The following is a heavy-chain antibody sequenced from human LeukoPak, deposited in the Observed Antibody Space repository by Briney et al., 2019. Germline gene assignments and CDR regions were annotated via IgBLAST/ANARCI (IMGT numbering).Heavy chain of an antibody. CDR1: GFTFNTYT. V-gene: IGHV3-48*02. J-gene: IGHJ4*02. CDR3: AREEALDY. CDR2: ISSSSSTI. Sequence: PGGSLRLSCAASGFTFNTYTMNWVRQAPGKGLEWVSYISSSSSTIYYADSVKGRFAISRDNAKNSLYLQMNSLRDEDTAVYYCAREEALDYWGQGTLVTVSS.